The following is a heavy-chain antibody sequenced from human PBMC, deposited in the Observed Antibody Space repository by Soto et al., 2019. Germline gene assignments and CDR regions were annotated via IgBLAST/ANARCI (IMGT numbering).Heavy chain of an antibody. Sequence: VASVKVSCKASGYTFTSYYMHWVRQAPGQGLEWMGIINPSGGSTSYAQKFQGRVTMTRDTSTSTVYMELSSLRSEDTAVYYCARGGSMWDYYYYYGMDVWGQGTMVTVSS. CDR3: ARGGSMWDYYYYYGMDV. J-gene: IGHJ6*02. CDR1: GYTFTSYY. V-gene: IGHV1-46*01. D-gene: IGHD1-26*01. CDR2: INPSGGST.